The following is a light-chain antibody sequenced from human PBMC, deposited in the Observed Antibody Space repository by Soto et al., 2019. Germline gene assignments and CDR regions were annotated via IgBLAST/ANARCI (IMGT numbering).Light chain of an antibody. V-gene: IGLV2-14*01. CDR3: SSYTSSSTPVV. CDR2: DVS. J-gene: IGLJ2*01. Sequence: QSALTQPASVSGSPGQSNTISCTGTSSDVGGYNYVSWYQQHPGKALKLMIYDVSNRPSGVSNRFSGSKSGNTASLTISGLQAEDEADYYCSSYTSSSTPVVFGGGTKVTVL. CDR1: SSDVGGYNY.